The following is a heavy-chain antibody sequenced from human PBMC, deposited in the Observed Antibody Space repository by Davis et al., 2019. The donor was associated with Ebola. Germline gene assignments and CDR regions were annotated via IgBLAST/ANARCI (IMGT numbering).Heavy chain of an antibody. CDR1: GFTFSSYG. Sequence: GESLKISCAASGFTFSSYGIHWVRQAPGKGLEWVAVIWYDGSNKYYADSVKGRFTISRDNSKNTLYLQMNSLRAEDTAVYYCARDSSIVVVPAAELYYYYGMDVWGQGTTVTVSS. CDR3: ARDSSIVVVPAAELYYYYGMDV. D-gene: IGHD2-2*01. J-gene: IGHJ6*02. CDR2: IWYDGSNK. V-gene: IGHV3-33*08.